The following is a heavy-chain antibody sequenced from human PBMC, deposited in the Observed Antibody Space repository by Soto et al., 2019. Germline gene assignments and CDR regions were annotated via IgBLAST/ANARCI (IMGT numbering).Heavy chain of an antibody. Sequence: SETLSLTCTVSGGSISSSSYYWGWIRQPPGKGLEWIGSIYYSGSTYYNPSLKSRVTISVDTSKNQFSLKLSSVTAADTAVYYCARGYSSSSDFDYWGQGTLVTSPQ. CDR2: IYYSGST. CDR1: GGSISSSSYY. V-gene: IGHV4-39*01. D-gene: IGHD6-6*01. CDR3: ARGYSSSSDFDY. J-gene: IGHJ4*02.